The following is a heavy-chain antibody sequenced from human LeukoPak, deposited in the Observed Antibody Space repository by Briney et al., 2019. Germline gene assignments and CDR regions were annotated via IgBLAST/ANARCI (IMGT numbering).Heavy chain of an antibody. CDR1: GYTFTSYD. V-gene: IGHV1-8*03. Sequence: ASVKVSCKASGYTFTSYDINWVRQATGQGLEWMGWMNPNSGNTGYAQKFQGRVTITRDTSISTAYMELSRLRSDDTAVYYCARDKAAAGNWFDPWGQGTLVTVSS. CDR3: ARDKAAAGNWFDP. J-gene: IGHJ5*02. D-gene: IGHD6-13*01. CDR2: MNPNSGNT.